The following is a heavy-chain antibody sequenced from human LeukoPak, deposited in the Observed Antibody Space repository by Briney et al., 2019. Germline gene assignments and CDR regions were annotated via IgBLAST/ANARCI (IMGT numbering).Heavy chain of an antibody. D-gene: IGHD5-18*01. J-gene: IGHJ4*02. CDR2: IYSDGRI. CDR3: ARESGYSYGLAGFFDY. V-gene: IGHV3-53*01. CDR1: GFTVSSNY. Sequence: GGSLRLSCAASGFTVSSNYMSWVRQARGKGLEWVSVIYSDGRIHSADSVKGRFTISRDDSKNTLSLQMNSLRAEDTAVYYCARESGYSYGLAGFFDYWGQGTLVTVSS.